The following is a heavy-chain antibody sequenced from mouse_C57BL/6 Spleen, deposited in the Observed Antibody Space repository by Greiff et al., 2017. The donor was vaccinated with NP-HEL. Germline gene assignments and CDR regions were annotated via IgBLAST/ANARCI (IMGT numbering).Heavy chain of an antibody. CDR3: ARHEEGYYGSSYYFDY. J-gene: IGHJ2*01. CDR2: FYPGSGSI. V-gene: IGHV1-62-2*01. Sequence: VKLQESGAELVKPGASVKLSCKASGYTFTEYTIHWVKQRSGQGLEWIGWFYPGSGSIKYNEKFKDKATLTADKSSSTVYMELSRLTSEDSAVYFCARHEEGYYGSSYYFDYWGQGTTLTVSS. CDR1: GYTFTEYT. D-gene: IGHD1-1*01.